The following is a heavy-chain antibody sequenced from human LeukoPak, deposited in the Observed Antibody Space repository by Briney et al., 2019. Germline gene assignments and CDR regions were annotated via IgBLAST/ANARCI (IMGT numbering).Heavy chain of an antibody. Sequence: ASVKVSCTASGYTFTGYYVHWVRQAPGQGLEWMAWINTDSGVANYAQKFQGRVTLTRDKSITTAYMELNSLRSDDTALYYCARDWDPITGTTRWFDPWGQGTLVTVSS. D-gene: IGHD1-7*01. CDR1: GYTFTGYY. CDR2: INTDSGVA. V-gene: IGHV1-2*02. J-gene: IGHJ5*02. CDR3: ARDWDPITGTTRWFDP.